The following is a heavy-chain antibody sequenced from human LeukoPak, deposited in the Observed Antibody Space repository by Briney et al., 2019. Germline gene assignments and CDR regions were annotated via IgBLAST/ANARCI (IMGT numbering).Heavy chain of an antibody. CDR2: INPNSGGT. J-gene: IGHJ5*02. Sequence: GASVKVSCKASGYTFTGYYMHWVRQAPGQGLEWMGWINPNSGGTNYAQKFQGRVTMTRDTSISTAYMEPSSLRSEDMAVYYCARDSEYSSGRIGFDPWGQGTLVTVSS. CDR3: ARDSEYSSGRIGFDP. V-gene: IGHV1-2*02. CDR1: GYTFTGYY. D-gene: IGHD6-19*01.